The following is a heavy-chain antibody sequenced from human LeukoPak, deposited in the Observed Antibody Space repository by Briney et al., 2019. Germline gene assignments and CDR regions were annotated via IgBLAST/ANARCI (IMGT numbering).Heavy chain of an antibody. CDR3: ARETLQDVYFYTGRSTYSFNY. V-gene: IGHV4-34*01. CDR2: INHSGST. Sequence: SETLSLTCAVYGGSFSGYYWSWIRQPPGKGLEWIGEINHSGSTNYNPSLKSRLTISVDTSKNQFSLRLNSVTAADTAVYYCARETLQDVYFYTGRSTYSFNYGGKETLVTVSP. CDR1: GGSFSGYY. D-gene: IGHD1-1*01. J-gene: IGHJ4*02.